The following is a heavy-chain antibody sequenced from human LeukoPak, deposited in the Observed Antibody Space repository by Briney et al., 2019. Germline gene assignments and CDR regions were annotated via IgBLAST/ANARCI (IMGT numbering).Heavy chain of an antibody. Sequence: GGSLRLSCAASGFTFSSYSMNWVRQAPGKGLEWVSPISSSSSYIYYADSVKGRFTISRDNAKNSLYLQMNSLRAEDTAVYYCARDGRMATTDTEQFDYWGQGTLVTVSS. CDR1: GFTFSSYS. J-gene: IGHJ4*02. V-gene: IGHV3-21*01. CDR3: ARDGRMATTDTEQFDY. CDR2: ISSSSSYI. D-gene: IGHD5-24*01.